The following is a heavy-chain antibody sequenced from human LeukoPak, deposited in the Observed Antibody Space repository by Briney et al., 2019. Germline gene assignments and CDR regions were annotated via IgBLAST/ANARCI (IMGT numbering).Heavy chain of an antibody. Sequence: GGSLRLSCAASGFTFSSYEMNWVRQAPGKGLEWVSYISSSGSTIYYADSVKGQFTISRDNAKNSLYLQMNSLRAEDTAVYYCARTRGELERRRAAFDIWGQGTMVTVSS. CDR2: ISSSGSTI. V-gene: IGHV3-48*03. CDR1: GFTFSSYE. CDR3: ARTRGELERRRAAFDI. D-gene: IGHD1-1*01. J-gene: IGHJ3*02.